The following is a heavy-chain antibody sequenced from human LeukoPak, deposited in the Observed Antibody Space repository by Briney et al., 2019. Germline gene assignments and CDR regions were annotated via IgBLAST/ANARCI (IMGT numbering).Heavy chain of an antibody. CDR3: ARRGYCSSTSCYEYWFDP. CDR2: IYYSGST. J-gene: IGHJ5*02. V-gene: IGHV4-39*01. CDR1: GGSISSSSYY. Sequence: SETLSLTCTVSGGSISSSSYYWGWIRQPPGKGLEWIGIIYYSGSTYYNPSLKSRLTISVDTSKNQFSLKPGSVTATDTAVYYCARRGYCSSTSCYEYWFDPWGQGTLVTVSS. D-gene: IGHD2-2*01.